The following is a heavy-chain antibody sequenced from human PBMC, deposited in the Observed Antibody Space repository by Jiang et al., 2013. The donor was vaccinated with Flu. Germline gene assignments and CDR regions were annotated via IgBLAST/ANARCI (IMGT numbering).Heavy chain of an antibody. D-gene: IGHD5-12*01. CDR1: GGSISSDTYY. Sequence: SLTCTVSGGSISSDTYYWVWIRQSPEKGLEWIGSIYDSGSTYYRPSLKRRVTISVDTSNNQFSLNLRSVTAADTAVYYCARAQKYSGFELPYFDHWGQGTLVAVSS. CDR3: ARAQKYSGFELPYFDH. CDR2: IYDSGST. J-gene: IGHJ4*02. V-gene: IGHV4-39*07.